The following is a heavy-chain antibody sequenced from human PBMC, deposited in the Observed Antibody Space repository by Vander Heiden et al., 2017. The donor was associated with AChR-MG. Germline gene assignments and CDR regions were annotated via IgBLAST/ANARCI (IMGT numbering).Heavy chain of an antibody. J-gene: IGHJ4*02. D-gene: IGHD5-12*01. CDR3: ARVAWAGGGYSGYFDY. V-gene: IGHV6-1*01. CDR2: TYYRSKWYN. CDR1: GDSVSSNSPA. Sequence: QVQLQQSGPGLVKPSQTLPLTCAISGDSVSSNSPAWNWIRQSPSRGLDWLGRTYYRSKWYNDYAVSVESRITINPDTSKNQCSLQLNSVTIEETAVYYCARVAWAGGGYSGYFDYWGQGTLVTVSS.